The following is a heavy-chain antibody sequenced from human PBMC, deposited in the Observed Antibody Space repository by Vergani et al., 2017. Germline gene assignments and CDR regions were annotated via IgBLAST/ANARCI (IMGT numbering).Heavy chain of an antibody. CDR3: SGLWFGELSSPDYYYYMDV. J-gene: IGHJ6*03. V-gene: IGHV3-30-3*01. CDR1: GFTFSSYS. Sequence: QVQLVESGGGVVQPGRSLRLSCAASGFTFSSYSMHWVRQAPGKGLEWVAVISYDGSNKYYADSVKGRFTISRDNSKNTLYLQMNSLSAEDTAVYYCSGLWFGELSSPDYYYYMDVWGKGTTVTVSS. CDR2: ISYDGSNK. D-gene: IGHD3-10*01.